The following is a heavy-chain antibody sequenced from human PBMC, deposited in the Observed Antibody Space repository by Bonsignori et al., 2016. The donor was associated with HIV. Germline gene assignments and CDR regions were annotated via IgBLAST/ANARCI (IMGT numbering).Heavy chain of an antibody. D-gene: IGHD3-22*01. J-gene: IGHJ3*02. Sequence: WIRQPPGKGLEWVSYISSSSSTIYYADSVKGRFTISRDNAKNSLYLQMNSLRDEDTAVYYCARARRAYDSSGPDAFDIWGQGTMVTVSS. CDR3: ARARRAYDSSGPDAFDI. V-gene: IGHV3-48*02. CDR2: ISSSSSTI.